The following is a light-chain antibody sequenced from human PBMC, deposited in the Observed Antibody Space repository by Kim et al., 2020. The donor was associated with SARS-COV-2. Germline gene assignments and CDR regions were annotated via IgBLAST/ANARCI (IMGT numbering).Light chain of an antibody. V-gene: IGKV3-20*01. Sequence: EIVLTQSPGTLSLSPGEGATLSCRASQSVNSNYFAWYQQKPGQAPRLLIYAASSRATGIPDRFSGSGSGTNFTLTVSRLEPEDFAVYYCQQFLRSRGTFGQGTKLEI. CDR3: QQFLRSRGT. CDR1: QSVNSNY. CDR2: AAS. J-gene: IGKJ2*02.